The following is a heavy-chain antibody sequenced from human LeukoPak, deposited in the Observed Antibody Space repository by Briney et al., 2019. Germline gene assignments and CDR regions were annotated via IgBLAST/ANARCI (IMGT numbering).Heavy chain of an antibody. CDR2: IRSDGSNR. CDR3: VRDGGIVGNMDS. D-gene: IGHD2/OR15-2a*01. CDR1: GVTLSSYG. J-gene: IGHJ4*02. V-gene: IGHV3-30*02. Sequence: GGSLRLSCAASGVTLSSYGMHWVRQTPGKGLEWVAFIRSDGSNRHHADSVKGRFTISRDNTKNSLFLQMNSLRVEDAAVYYCVRDGGIVGNMDSWGQGILVTVSS.